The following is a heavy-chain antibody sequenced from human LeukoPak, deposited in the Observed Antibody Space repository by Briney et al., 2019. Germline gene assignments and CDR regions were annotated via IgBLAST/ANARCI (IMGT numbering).Heavy chain of an antibody. D-gene: IGHD3-22*01. V-gene: IGHV3-30*03. Sequence: GGSLRLSCAASGFTFSSYGMHWVRQAPGKGLEWVAVISYDGSNKYYADSVKGRFTISRDNSKNTLYLQMNSLRAEDTAVYYCARRNYNYDSSGYYSRPFDAFDIWGQGTMVTVSS. J-gene: IGHJ3*02. CDR1: GFTFSSYG. CDR3: ARRNYNYDSSGYYSRPFDAFDI. CDR2: ISYDGSNK.